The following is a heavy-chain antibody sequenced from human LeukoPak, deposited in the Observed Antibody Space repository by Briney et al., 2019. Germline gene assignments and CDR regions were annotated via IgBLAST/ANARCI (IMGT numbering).Heavy chain of an antibody. J-gene: IGHJ6*03. CDR1: GFTFSSYS. CDR2: ISSSSSTI. D-gene: IGHD1-1*01. Sequence: GGSLRLSCAASGFTFSSYSMNWVRQAPGKGLEWVSYISSSSSTIYYADSVKGRFTISRDNAKNSLYLQMNSLRAEGTAVYYCASPSYNWNDDYYYYYYMDVWGKGTTVTVSS. V-gene: IGHV3-48*01. CDR3: ASPSYNWNDDYYYYYYMDV.